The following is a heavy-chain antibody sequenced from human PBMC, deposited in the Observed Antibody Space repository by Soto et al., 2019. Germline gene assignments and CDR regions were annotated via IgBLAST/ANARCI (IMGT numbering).Heavy chain of an antibody. J-gene: IGHJ6*02. CDR3: AKGPTVFGAVISFDYYYGMYV. D-gene: IGHD3-3*01. V-gene: IGHV3-23*01. CDR2: ISGSGAGT. Sequence: LRLSCTASGFTFSPSAMSWVRQAPGRGLEWVSGISGSGAGTYYADSVKGRFTISRDNSKNTLYLQMSGLRAEDAAVYYCAKGPTVFGAVISFDYYYGMYVWGQGTPVTVSS. CDR1: GFTFSPSA.